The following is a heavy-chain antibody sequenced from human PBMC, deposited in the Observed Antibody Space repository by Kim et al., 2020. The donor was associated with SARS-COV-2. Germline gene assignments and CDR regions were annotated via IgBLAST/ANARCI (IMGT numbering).Heavy chain of an antibody. CDR3: AKDPYSYGILEYYFDY. CDR2: ISYDGSNK. CDR1: GFTFSSYG. J-gene: IGHJ4*01. Sequence: GGSLRLSCAASGFTFSSYGMHWVRQAPGKGLEWVAVISYDGSNKYYADSVKGRFTISRDNSKNTLYLQMNSLRAEDTAVYYCAKDPYSYGILEYYFDYWG. D-gene: IGHD5-18*01. V-gene: IGHV3-30*18.